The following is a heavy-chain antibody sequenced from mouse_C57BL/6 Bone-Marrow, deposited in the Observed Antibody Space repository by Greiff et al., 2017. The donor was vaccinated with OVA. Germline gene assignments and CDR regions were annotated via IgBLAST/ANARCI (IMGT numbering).Heavy chain of an antibody. Sequence: VQLKESGPELVKPGASVKIPCKASGYTFTDYNMDWVKQSHGKSLEWIGDINPNNGGTIYNQKFKGKATLTVDKSSSTAYMELRSLTSEDTAVYYCARRNGRRYFDVWGTGTTVTVSS. D-gene: IGHD1-1*01. CDR3: ARRNGRRYFDV. CDR1: GYTFTDYN. J-gene: IGHJ1*03. V-gene: IGHV1-18*01. CDR2: INPNNGGT.